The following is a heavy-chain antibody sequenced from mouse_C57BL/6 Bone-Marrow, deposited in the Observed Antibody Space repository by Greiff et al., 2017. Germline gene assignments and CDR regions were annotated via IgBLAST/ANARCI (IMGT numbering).Heavy chain of an antibody. D-gene: IGHD1-1*01. CDR3: ASDYYGSSRSDV. J-gene: IGHJ1*03. CDR2: IDPANGNT. V-gene: IGHV14-3*01. Sequence: VQLQQSVAELVRPGASVKLSCTASGFNIKNTYMHWVKQRPEQGLEWIGRIDPANGNTKYAPKFQGKAPITADTSYNTAYLQLSSLTSEDTAIYYCASDYYGSSRSDVWGTGTTVTVSS. CDR1: GFNIKNTY.